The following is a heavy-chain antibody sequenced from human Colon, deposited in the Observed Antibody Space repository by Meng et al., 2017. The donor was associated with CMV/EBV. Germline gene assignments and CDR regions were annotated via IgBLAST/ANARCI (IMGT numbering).Heavy chain of an antibody. CDR2: IIPIFGTA. Sequence: SVKVSCKASGGTFSGYAISWVRQAPGQGLEWMGGIIPIFGTANYAQKFQGRVTITTDESTSTAYMELSSLRSEDTAVYYCARGRGFDFWSGYYLDYWGQGTLVTVSS. V-gene: IGHV1-69*05. CDR3: ARGRGFDFWSGYYLDY. J-gene: IGHJ4*02. D-gene: IGHD3-3*01. CDR1: GGTFSGYA.